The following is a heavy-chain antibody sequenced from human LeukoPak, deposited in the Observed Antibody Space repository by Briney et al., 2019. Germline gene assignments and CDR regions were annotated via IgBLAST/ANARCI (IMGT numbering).Heavy chain of an antibody. J-gene: IGHJ6*03. D-gene: IGHD3-10*01. CDR3: ATNLGALYYYYMDV. V-gene: IGHV3-23*01. CDR2: ISGSGGST. CDR1: GFTFSSFA. Sequence: PGGSLRLSCAASGFTFSSFAMSWVRQAPGKGLEWVSFISGSGGSTHYADSVKGRFTISRDNSKNSLYLQMNSLRAEDTAVYYCATNLGALYYYYMDVWGKGTTVTISS.